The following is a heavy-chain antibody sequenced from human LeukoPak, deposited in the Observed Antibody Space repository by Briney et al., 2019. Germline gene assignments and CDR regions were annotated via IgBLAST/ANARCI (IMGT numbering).Heavy chain of an antibody. CDR3: ARGGMVQLERRGWFDP. CDR1: GYTFTSYD. J-gene: IGHJ5*02. CDR2: MNPNSGNT. Sequence: ASVKVSCKASGYTFTSYDINWVRQATGQGLEWMGWMNPNSGNTGYAQKFQGRVTMTRSTSISTAYMELSSLRSEDTAVYYCARGGMVQLERRGWFDPWGQGTLVTVSS. V-gene: IGHV1-8*01. D-gene: IGHD1-1*01.